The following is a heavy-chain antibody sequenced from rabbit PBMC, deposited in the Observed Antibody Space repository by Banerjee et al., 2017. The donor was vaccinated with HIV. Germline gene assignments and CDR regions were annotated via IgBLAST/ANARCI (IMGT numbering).Heavy chain of an antibody. D-gene: IGHD1-1*01. V-gene: IGHV1S40*01. CDR3: ARDSATSFSTYGMDL. Sequence: QSLEESGGDLVKPGASLTLTCKASGFSFNSGYDMCWVRQAPGKGLEWVACAYAGSSGGTYSATWAQGRFTISKTSSTTVTLQMNSLTSADTATYFCARDSATSFSTYGMDLWGPGTLVTVS. CDR1: GFSFNSGYD. CDR2: AYAGSSGGT. J-gene: IGHJ6*01.